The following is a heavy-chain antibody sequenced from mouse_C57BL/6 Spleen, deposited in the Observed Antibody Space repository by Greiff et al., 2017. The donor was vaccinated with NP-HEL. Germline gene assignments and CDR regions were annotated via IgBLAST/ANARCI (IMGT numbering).Heavy chain of an antibody. CDR3: ATIYYGNYDAMDY. D-gene: IGHD2-1*01. CDR1: GYSFTGYY. Sequence: VQLKESGPELVKPGASVKISCKASGYSFTGYYMNWVKQSPEKSLEWIGEINPSTGGTTYNQKFKAKATLTVDKSSSTAYMQLKSLTSEDSAVYYCATIYYGNYDAMDYWGQGTSVTVSS. CDR2: INPSTGGT. V-gene: IGHV1-42*01. J-gene: IGHJ4*01.